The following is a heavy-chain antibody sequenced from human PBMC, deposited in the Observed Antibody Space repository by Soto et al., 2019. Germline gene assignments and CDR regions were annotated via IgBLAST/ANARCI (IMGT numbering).Heavy chain of an antibody. Sequence: QVQLVQSGAEVKKPGSSVKVSCKASGGTFSSYAISWVRQAPGQGLAWVGGIIPIFGTANYAQKFQGRVKITADESKSTGYMELSSLRSEDTAVYYCARERTHKRGDAFDIWGQGTMVTVSS. CDR3: ARERTHKRGDAFDI. V-gene: IGHV1-69*01. CDR2: IIPIFGTA. CDR1: GGTFSSYA. J-gene: IGHJ3*02.